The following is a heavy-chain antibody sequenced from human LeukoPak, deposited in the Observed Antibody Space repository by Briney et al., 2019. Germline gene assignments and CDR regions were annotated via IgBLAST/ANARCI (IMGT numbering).Heavy chain of an antibody. CDR1: GFTFSSYA. J-gene: IGHJ4*02. Sequence: PGGSLRLSCTASGFTFSSYAMNWVRQAPGKGLEWVSGISGNGGGTYYADSVKGRFTISRGNSKNTVYLQMNSLRAEDTAVYYCASGSRILDYWGQGTLVTVSS. V-gene: IGHV3-23*01. CDR3: ASGSRILDY. D-gene: IGHD1-26*01. CDR2: ISGNGGGT.